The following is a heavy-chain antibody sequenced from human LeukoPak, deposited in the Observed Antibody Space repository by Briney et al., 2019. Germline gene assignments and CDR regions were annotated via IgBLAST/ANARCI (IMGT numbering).Heavy chain of an antibody. J-gene: IGHJ4*02. CDR3: TRVGYIDEGIDY. V-gene: IGHV3-7*04. D-gene: IGHD5-24*01. Sequence: GGSLRLSCVASGFPFSSYWMTWVGKAPGKGLEWVANIKQDGSKKPYVDSVKGRFTISRDNAKNSLYLQMNSLRAEDTAIYYCTRVGYIDEGIDYWGQGTLVTASS. CDR1: GFPFSSYW. CDR2: IKQDGSKK.